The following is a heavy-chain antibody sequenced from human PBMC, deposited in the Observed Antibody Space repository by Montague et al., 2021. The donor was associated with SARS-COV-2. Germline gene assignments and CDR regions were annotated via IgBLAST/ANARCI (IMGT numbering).Heavy chain of an antibody. D-gene: IGHD2-2*01. CDR2: TYSSGST. J-gene: IGHJ6*02. CDR1: GGSISGYY. Sequence: SETLSLTCTVSGGSISGYYWNWIRQPPGKGLEWIGYTYSSGSTNXNPSLKSRVTMSVDTSKNQLSLNLSSVTAADTAVYYCARDSLVASYYYYGVDVWGQGTTVTVAS. V-gene: IGHV4-59*13. CDR3: ARDSLVASYYYYGVDV.